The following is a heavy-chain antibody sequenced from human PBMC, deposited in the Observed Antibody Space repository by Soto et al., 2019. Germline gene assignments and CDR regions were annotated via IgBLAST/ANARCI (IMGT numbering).Heavy chain of an antibody. CDR1: GFTFSSYA. Sequence: GGSLRLSCAASGFTFSSYAMHWVRQAPGKGLEWVAVISYDGSNKYYADSVKGRFTISRDNSKNSVYLQMSSLRADDTAVYYCVRDLNWSFDYWGQGTPVTVSS. CDR2: ISYDGSNK. D-gene: IGHD1-1*01. J-gene: IGHJ4*02. V-gene: IGHV3-30-3*01. CDR3: VRDLNWSFDY.